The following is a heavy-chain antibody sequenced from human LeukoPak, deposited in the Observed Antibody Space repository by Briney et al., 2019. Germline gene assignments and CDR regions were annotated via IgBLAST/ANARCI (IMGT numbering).Heavy chain of an antibody. CDR2: IYYGGST. J-gene: IGHJ4*02. CDR3: ARQDYGDYAFDY. D-gene: IGHD4-17*01. CDR1: GGSISSSSYY. Sequence: SETLSLTCTVSGGSISSSSYYWGWIRQPPGKGLEWIGNIYYGGSTYYNPSLKSRVTISVDTSKNQFSLKLSSVTAADTAVYYCARQDYGDYAFDYWGQGTLVTVSS. V-gene: IGHV4-39*01.